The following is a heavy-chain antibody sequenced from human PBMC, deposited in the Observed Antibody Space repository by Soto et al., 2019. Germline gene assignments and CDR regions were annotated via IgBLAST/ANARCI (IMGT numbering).Heavy chain of an antibody. CDR1: GFSLSTSGVG. D-gene: IGHD6-13*01. Sequence: QITLKESGPTLVKPTQPLTLTCTFSGFSLSTSGVGVGWIRQPPGKALEWLALIYWDDDKRYSPSLKSRLTITKDTSKNQVVLTMTNMDPVDTATYYCAHSRVAAADRDYYYYYYMDVWGKGTTVTVSS. CDR3: AHSRVAAADRDYYYYYYMDV. CDR2: IYWDDDK. V-gene: IGHV2-5*02. J-gene: IGHJ6*03.